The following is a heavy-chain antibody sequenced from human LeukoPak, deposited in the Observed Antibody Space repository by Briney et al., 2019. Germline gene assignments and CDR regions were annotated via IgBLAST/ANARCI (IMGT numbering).Heavy chain of an antibody. D-gene: IGHD5-12*01. CDR2: ISYDGSNK. J-gene: IGHJ4*02. V-gene: IGHV3-30*03. CDR1: GFTFSSYG. Sequence: PGGSLRLSCAASGFTFSSYGMHWVRQAPGKGLEWVAVISYDGSNKYYADSVKGRFTISRDNSKNTLYLRMNSLRAEDTAVYYCASLHSGRLDCWGQGTLVTVSS. CDR3: ASLHSGRLDC.